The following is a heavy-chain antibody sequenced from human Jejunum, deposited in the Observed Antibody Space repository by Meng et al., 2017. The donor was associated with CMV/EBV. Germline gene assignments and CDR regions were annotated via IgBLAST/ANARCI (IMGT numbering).Heavy chain of an antibody. Sequence: GSCKASGYTYTNSYMHWVRQAPGQGLEWMGLIHYGSGSTNYAPKFQGRVTMTKDTSTRTEYLELSSLMSDDTAIYYCARDTNTWGQGTLVTVSS. V-gene: IGHV1-46*01. CDR2: IHYGSGST. CDR1: GYTYTNSY. D-gene: IGHD1-1*01. CDR3: ARDTNT. J-gene: IGHJ4*02.